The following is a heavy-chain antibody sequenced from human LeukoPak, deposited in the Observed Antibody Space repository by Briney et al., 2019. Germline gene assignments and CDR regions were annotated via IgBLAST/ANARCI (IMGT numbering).Heavy chain of an antibody. V-gene: IGHV1-8*01. CDR1: GYTFTSYD. CDR3: ASGGPYCSGGSCLGY. D-gene: IGHD2-15*01. CDR2: MKPNSGNT. Sequence: SVKVSCKASGYTFTSYDINWVRQATGQGLEWMGWMKPNSGNTGYAQKFQGRVTITADESTSTAYMELSSLRSEDTAVYYCASGGPYCSGGSCLGYWGQGTLVTVSS. J-gene: IGHJ4*02.